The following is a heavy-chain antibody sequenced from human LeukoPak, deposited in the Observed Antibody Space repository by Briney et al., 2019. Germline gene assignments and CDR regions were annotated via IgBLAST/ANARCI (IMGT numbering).Heavy chain of an antibody. J-gene: IGHJ4*02. CDR3: AREANYYGSGSYIEGTFDY. Sequence: WETLSLTCTVSGVSITTYYWSWIRQPPGKGLEWIGYIYHSGSTNYNPSLKSRVTISVDTSKNEFSLKLTSVTAADTAVYYCAREANYYGSGSYIEGTFDYWGQGSLVTVSS. V-gene: IGHV4-59*13. D-gene: IGHD3-10*01. CDR2: IYHSGST. CDR1: GVSITTYY.